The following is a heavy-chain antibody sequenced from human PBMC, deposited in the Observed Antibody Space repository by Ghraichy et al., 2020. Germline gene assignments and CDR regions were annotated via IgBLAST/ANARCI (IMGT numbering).Heavy chain of an antibody. J-gene: IGHJ3*02. D-gene: IGHD4-17*01. V-gene: IGHV1-69*13. CDR2: IIPIFGTA. CDR3: ARGMTTVTRDAFDI. Sequence: SVKVSCKASGGTFSSYAISWVRQAPGQGLEWMGGIIPIFGTANYAQKFQGRVTITADESTSTAYMELSSLRSEDTAVYYCARGMTTVTRDAFDIWGQGTMVTVSS. CDR1: GGTFSSYA.